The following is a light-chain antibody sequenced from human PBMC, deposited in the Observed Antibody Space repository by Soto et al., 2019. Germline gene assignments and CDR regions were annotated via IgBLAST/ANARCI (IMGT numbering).Light chain of an antibody. CDR2: GVS. CDR1: SSDVGGYNY. Sequence: QSALTQSASVSGSPGQSITISCTGTSSDVGGYNYVSWYQQHPGKAPKLMIYGVSNRPSGVSNRFSGSKSGNTASLTISGLQADDEADYYCSSYTSSSTLYVFGTGTKVTVL. J-gene: IGLJ1*01. V-gene: IGLV2-14*01. CDR3: SSYTSSSTLYV.